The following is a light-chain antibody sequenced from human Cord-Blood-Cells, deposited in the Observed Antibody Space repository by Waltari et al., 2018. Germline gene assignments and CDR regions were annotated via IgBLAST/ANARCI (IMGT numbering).Light chain of an antibody. CDR2: AAS. J-gene: IGKJ4*01. V-gene: IGKV1-9*01. CDR3: QQLDSYPLT. CDR1: QGISSY. Sequence: EIQLTQSPYSPSASVRDRVTLTCRASQGISSYLAWYQHKPGKAPKLLLYAASTLQSGVPSRFSGSGSGTEFTLTISSLQPEDFATYYCQQLDSYPLTFGGGTKVEIK.